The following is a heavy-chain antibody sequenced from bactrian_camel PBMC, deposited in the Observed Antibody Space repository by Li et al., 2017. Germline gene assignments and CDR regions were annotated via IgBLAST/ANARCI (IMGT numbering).Heavy chain of an antibody. V-gene: IGHV3S67*01. CDR1: RYAYSTYC. J-gene: IGHJ4*01. D-gene: IGHD3*01. Sequence: VQLVESGGGSVQAGGSLRLSCAHSRYAYSTYCMAWFRQPPGKEREGVAVIDSDGSTRYADSVKGRFTISKDNVKNTLYLQMNSLKIEDTAVYYCALGSSRQATMTARGKGTQVTVS. CDR2: IDSDGST.